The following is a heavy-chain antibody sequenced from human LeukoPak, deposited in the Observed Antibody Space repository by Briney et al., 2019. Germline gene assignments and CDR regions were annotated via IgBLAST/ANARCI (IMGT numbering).Heavy chain of an antibody. CDR1: GFPFRSYA. CDR3: ASMYYDFWSGTGPGYYYMDV. J-gene: IGHJ6*03. D-gene: IGHD3-3*01. V-gene: IGHV3-64*01. CDR2: ITLDGIST. Sequence: PSGGSLRLSCAASGFPFRSYAMHWVRQAPGKGLEYVSAITLDGISTYYAHSVKGRFTISRDNAKNSLYLQMNSLRAEDTAVYYCASMYYDFWSGTGPGYYYMDVWGKGTTVTVSS.